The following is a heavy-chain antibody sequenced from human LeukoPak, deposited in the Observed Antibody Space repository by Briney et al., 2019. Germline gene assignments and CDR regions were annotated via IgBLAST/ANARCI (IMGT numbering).Heavy chain of an antibody. CDR2: ISSSSSTI. J-gene: IGHJ3*02. CDR3: ARERSSSWYLVAFDI. Sequence: GSLRLSCAASGFTFSSYEMNWVRQAPGKGLEWVSYISSSSSTIYYADSVKGRFTISRDNAKNSLYLQMNSLRAEDTAVYYCARERSSSWYLVAFDIWGQGTMVTVSS. V-gene: IGHV3-48*03. CDR1: GFTFSSYE. D-gene: IGHD6-13*01.